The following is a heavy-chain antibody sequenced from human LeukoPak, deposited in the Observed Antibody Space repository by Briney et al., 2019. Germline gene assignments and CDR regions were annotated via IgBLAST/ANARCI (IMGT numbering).Heavy chain of an antibody. CDR3: AKGEYYYDSSGYYYGFDY. Sequence: PGGSLRLFCAASGFTFSSYAMSWVRQAPGKGLEWVSAISGSGGSTYYADSVKGRFTISRDNSKNTLYPQMNSLRAEDTAVYYCAKGEYYYDSSGYYYGFDYWGQGTLVTVSS. CDR2: ISGSGGST. D-gene: IGHD3-22*01. V-gene: IGHV3-23*01. J-gene: IGHJ4*02. CDR1: GFTFSSYA.